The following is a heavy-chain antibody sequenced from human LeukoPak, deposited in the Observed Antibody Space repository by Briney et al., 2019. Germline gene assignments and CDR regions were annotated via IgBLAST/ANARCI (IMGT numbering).Heavy chain of an antibody. CDR3: ATLIPRQQLVVDH. CDR2: ITSSGSTM. D-gene: IGHD6-13*01. Sequence: GSLRLSCAASGFTFSSYEMHWVRQAPGKGLEWVSYITSSGSTMYYADSVKGRFTISRDNTKNSLYLQMSSLRAEDTAVYYCATLIPRQQLVVDHWGQGTLVTVSS. J-gene: IGHJ4*02. CDR1: GFTFSSYE. V-gene: IGHV3-48*03.